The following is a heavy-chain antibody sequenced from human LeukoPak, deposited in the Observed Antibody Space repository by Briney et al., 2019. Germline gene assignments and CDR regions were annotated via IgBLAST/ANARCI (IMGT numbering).Heavy chain of an antibody. CDR2: ISYDGSNK. CDR3: ARGPDSSGWYWQGQLDY. J-gene: IGHJ4*02. CDR1: GFTFSSYA. V-gene: IGHV3-30-3*01. D-gene: IGHD6-19*01. Sequence: PGGSLRLSCAASGFTFSSYAMHWVRQAPGKGLEWVAVISYDGSNKYYADSVKGRFTISRDNSKNTLYLQMNSLRAEDTAVYYCARGPDSSGWYWQGQLDYWGQGTLVTVSS.